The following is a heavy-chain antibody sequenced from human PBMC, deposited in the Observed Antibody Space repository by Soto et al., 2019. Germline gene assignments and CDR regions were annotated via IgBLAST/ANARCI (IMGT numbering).Heavy chain of an antibody. CDR3: TTDPDCSSTSCYADYYYGMDV. CDR1: GFTFSNAW. V-gene: IGHV3-15*07. Sequence: GGSLRLSCAASGFTFSNAWMNWVRQAPGKGLEWVGRIKSKTDGGTTDYADPVKGRFTISRDDSKNTLYLQMNSLKTEDTAVYYCTTDPDCSSTSCYADYYYGMDVWGQGTTVTVSS. CDR2: IKSKTDGGTT. J-gene: IGHJ6*02. D-gene: IGHD2-2*01.